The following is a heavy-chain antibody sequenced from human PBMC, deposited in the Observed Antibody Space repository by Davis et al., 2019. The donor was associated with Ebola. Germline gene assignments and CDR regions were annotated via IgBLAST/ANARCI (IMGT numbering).Heavy chain of an antibody. Sequence: GESLKISCAASGFTFSSYAMSWVRQAPGKGLEWVANIKQDGSEKYYVDSVKGRFTISRDNAKNSLYLQMNSLRAEDTAVYYCARGRTYRWELPPDYWGQGTLVTVSS. D-gene: IGHD1-26*01. CDR2: IKQDGSEK. CDR3: ARGRTYRWELPPDY. J-gene: IGHJ4*02. CDR1: GFTFSSYA. V-gene: IGHV3-7*01.